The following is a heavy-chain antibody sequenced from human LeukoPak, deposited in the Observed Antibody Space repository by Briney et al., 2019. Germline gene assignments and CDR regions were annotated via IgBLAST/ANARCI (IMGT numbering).Heavy chain of an antibody. Sequence: SETLSLTCAVYGGSFSGYYWSWIRQPPGKGLEWIGEINHSGSTNYNPSLKSRVTISVDTSKNQFPLKLSSVTAADTAVYYCARGQGDCSGGSCYLFDYWGQGTLVTVSS. CDR1: GGSFSGYY. V-gene: IGHV4-34*01. CDR2: INHSGST. D-gene: IGHD2-15*01. CDR3: ARGQGDCSGGSCYLFDY. J-gene: IGHJ4*02.